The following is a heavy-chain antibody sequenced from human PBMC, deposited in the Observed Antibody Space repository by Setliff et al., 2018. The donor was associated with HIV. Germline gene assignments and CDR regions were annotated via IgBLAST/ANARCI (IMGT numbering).Heavy chain of an antibody. CDR1: GGSVSSTSNY. V-gene: IGHV4-39*02. J-gene: IGHJ3*02. Sequence: SETLSLTCSVSGGSVSSTSNYWGWIRQPPGKGLEWIGSIYYSGSTYYNPSPKSRVTISVDTSKNQFSLKLSSVTAADTAVYFCARDPPGIAVAGTDIWGQGTMVTVSS. CDR3: ARDPPGIAVAGTDI. CDR2: IYYSGST. D-gene: IGHD6-19*01.